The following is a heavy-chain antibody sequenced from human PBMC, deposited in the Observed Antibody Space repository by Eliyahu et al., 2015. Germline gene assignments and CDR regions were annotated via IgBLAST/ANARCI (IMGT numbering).Heavy chain of an antibody. CDR3: ATAFSGLRLGELSLYDAYDI. CDR1: GGSFSGYY. V-gene: IGHV4-34*01. J-gene: IGHJ3*02. CDR2: IXXSRST. Sequence: QVQLQQWGAGLLKPSETLSLTCAVYGGSFSGYYXXXIRQSPGKGLEWIGEIXXSRSTNYNPSLKSRVTISVDTSKNQFSLKLSSVTAADTAVYYCATAFSGLRLGELSLYDAYDIWGQGTMVTVSS. D-gene: IGHD3-16*02.